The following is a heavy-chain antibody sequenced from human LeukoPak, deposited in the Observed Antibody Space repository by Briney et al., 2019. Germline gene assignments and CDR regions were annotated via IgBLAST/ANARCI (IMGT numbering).Heavy chain of an antibody. CDR3: ARDLAWGAFDY. CDR2: SPRGGGI. D-gene: IGHD7-27*01. J-gene: IGHJ4*02. Sequence: SPRGGGIYYADSVKGRFTISRDDSKSTLSLQMNSLRVEDTAVYYCARDLAWGAFDYWGQGTLVSVSS. V-gene: IGHV3-23*01.